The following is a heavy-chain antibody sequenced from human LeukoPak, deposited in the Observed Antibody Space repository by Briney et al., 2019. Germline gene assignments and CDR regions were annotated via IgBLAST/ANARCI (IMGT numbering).Heavy chain of an antibody. CDR3: ARADNWNYAFYYYYMDV. V-gene: IGHV4-34*01. D-gene: IGHD1-7*01. CDR2: INHSGST. J-gene: IGHJ6*03. Sequence: SETLSLTCAVYGGSFSGYYWSWIRQPPGKGLEWIGEINHSGSTNYNPSLKSRVTISVDTSKNQFSLKLSSVTAADTAVYYCARADNWNYAFYYYYMDVWGKGTTVTVSS. CDR1: GGSFSGYY.